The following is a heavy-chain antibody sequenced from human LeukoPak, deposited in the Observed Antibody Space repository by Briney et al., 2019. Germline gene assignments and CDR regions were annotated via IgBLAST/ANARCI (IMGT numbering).Heavy chain of an antibody. V-gene: IGHV4-30-2*01. D-gene: IGHD5-18*01. J-gene: IGHJ4*02. CDR3: ASGGYSYGFDY. Sequence: SETLSLTCAVSGGSISSGGYSWSWVRQPPGKGLEWIGYIYHNGNTYYSPSLKSRVTISVDRSKNQLSLKLSSVTAADTAMYYCASGGYSYGFDYWGQGTLVTVSS. CDR1: GGSISSGGYS. CDR2: IYHNGNT.